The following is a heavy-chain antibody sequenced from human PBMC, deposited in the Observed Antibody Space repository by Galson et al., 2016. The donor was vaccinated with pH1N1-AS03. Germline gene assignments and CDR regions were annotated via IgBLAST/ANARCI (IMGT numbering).Heavy chain of an antibody. CDR1: GFTPSDHW. CDR3: ADLGAGTNF. Sequence: SLRLSCAASGFTPSDHWMDWVRQTPGKGLELVARIMTRIENSITHYAASVEGRFTVSRDDSTNTVYLQMNSLKTEYTAVYYCADLGAGTNFWGQGAQVTVSS. V-gene: IGHV3-72*01. D-gene: IGHD2-8*01. J-gene: IGHJ4*02. CDR2: IMTRIENSIT.